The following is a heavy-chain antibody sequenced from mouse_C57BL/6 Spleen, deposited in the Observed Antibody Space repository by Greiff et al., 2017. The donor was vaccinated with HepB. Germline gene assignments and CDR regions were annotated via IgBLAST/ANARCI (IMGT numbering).Heavy chain of an antibody. Sequence: QVQLQQSGAELVRPGSSVKLSCKASGYTFTSYWMHWVKQRPIQGLEWIGNIDPSDSETHYNQKFKDKATLTVDKSSSTAYMQLSSLTSEDSAVYYCARVDYGGFAYWGQGTLVTVSA. CDR1: GYTFTSYW. CDR3: ARVDYGGFAY. J-gene: IGHJ3*01. D-gene: IGHD1-2*01. V-gene: IGHV1-52*01. CDR2: IDPSDSET.